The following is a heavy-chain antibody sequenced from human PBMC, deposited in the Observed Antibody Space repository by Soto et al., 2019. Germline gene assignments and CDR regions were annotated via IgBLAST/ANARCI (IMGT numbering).Heavy chain of an antibody. Sequence: PGGSLRLSCAAAGFTFSTNTVTWVRRAPGMGLDWVSTITGSGDSTFYADPVKGRFTISRDNSKKTVYLQMNNLRAEDTAVYYCTKEDTGRSHFEYWGQGTLVTVSS. CDR1: GFTFSTNT. CDR3: TKEDTGRSHFEY. J-gene: IGHJ4*02. CDR2: ITGSGDST. V-gene: IGHV3-23*01. D-gene: IGHD2-8*02.